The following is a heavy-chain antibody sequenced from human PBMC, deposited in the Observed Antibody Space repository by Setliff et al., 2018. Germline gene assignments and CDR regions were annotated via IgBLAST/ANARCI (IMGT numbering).Heavy chain of an antibody. CDR1: GGSVSDSTYY. D-gene: IGHD1-1*01. CDR2: IRYRGTT. V-gene: IGHV4-39*01. Sequence: SETLSLTCTVSGGSVSDSTYYWGWVRQPPGKGLEWIGRIRYRGTTYSNASLASRLTISVDTAKNQFSLKLTSVTAADTAVYYCARTGTYRYFDYWGQGTRVTVSS. J-gene: IGHJ4*02. CDR3: ARTGTYRYFDY.